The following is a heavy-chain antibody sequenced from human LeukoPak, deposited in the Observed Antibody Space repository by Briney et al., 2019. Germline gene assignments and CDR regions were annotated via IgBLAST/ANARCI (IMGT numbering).Heavy chain of an antibody. CDR3: ARRGRRYSSGWHDDFDY. CDR2: IKQDGSEK. J-gene: IGHJ4*02. CDR1: GFTFSSYW. V-gene: IGHV3-7*01. D-gene: IGHD6-19*01. Sequence: PGGSLRLSCAASGFTFSSYWMSWVRQAPGKGLEWVANIKQDGSEKYYVDSVKGRFTISRDNAKNSLYLQMNSLRAEDTAVYYCARRGRRYSSGWHDDFDYWGQGTLVTVSS.